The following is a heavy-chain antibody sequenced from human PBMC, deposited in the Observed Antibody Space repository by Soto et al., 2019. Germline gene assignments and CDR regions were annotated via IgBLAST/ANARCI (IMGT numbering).Heavy chain of an antibody. Sequence: EVQLLESGVGLVQPGGSLRLSCAASGFTFCSYAMSWVRQAPGKGLEWVSGISVSGDSTYYAGSVKGRFTISRDNSKSTLYLQMNSLRADDAAVYYCAKIFRYGDPEYWGQGALVTVSS. CDR2: ISVSGDST. CDR3: AKIFRYGDPEY. J-gene: IGHJ4*02. CDR1: GFTFCSYA. D-gene: IGHD2-21*02. V-gene: IGHV3-23*01.